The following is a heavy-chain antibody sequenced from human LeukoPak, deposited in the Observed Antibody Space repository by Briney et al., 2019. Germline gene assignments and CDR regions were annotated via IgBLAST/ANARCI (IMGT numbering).Heavy chain of an antibody. Sequence: GGSLRLSCAASGFTFSSYATHWVRQAPGKGLEWVAVISYDGSNKYYADSVKGRFTISRDNSKNTLYLQMNSLRAEDTAVYYCARGAVAGTNWFDPWGQGTLVTVSS. J-gene: IGHJ5*02. D-gene: IGHD6-19*01. CDR1: GFTFSSYA. V-gene: IGHV3-30-3*01. CDR2: ISYDGSNK. CDR3: ARGAVAGTNWFDP.